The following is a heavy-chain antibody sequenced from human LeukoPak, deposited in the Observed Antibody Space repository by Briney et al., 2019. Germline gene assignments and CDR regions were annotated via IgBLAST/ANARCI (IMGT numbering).Heavy chain of an antibody. Sequence: AGGSLRLSCAASGFTVSSNYMSWVRQAPGKGLEWVSVIYSGGSTYYADSVKGRFTISRDNSKNTLYLQMNSLRAEDTAVYYCATGSGYDHLCEYYFDYWGQGTLVTVSS. CDR2: IYSGGST. D-gene: IGHD5-12*01. CDR3: ATGSGYDHLCEYYFDY. CDR1: GFTVSSNY. V-gene: IGHV3-53*01. J-gene: IGHJ4*02.